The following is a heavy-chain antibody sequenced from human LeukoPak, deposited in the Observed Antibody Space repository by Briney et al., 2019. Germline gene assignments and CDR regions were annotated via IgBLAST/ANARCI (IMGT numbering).Heavy chain of an antibody. Sequence: SETLSLTCTVSGGSIGSSSYYWGWIRQPPGKGLEWIGHIYYSGSTNYNPSLKSRVTISVDTSKNQFSLKLSSVTAADTAVYYCARGHRGGGSYSYYYYYMDVWGKGTTVTVSS. CDR2: IYYSGST. V-gene: IGHV4-61*05. CDR1: GGSIGSSSYY. CDR3: ARGHRGGGSYSYYYYYMDV. D-gene: IGHD1-26*01. J-gene: IGHJ6*03.